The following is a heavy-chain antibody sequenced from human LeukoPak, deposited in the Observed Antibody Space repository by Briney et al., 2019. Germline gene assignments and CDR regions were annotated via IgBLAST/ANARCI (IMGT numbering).Heavy chain of an antibody. J-gene: IGHJ4*02. D-gene: IGHD3-10*01. CDR3: ARDSDYHGSGSPFDH. V-gene: IGHV4-59*01. CDR2: IYYSGST. Sequence: SETLSLTXTVSGGSISSYYWSWIRQPPGKGVEWIGYIYYSGSTNYNPSLKSRVTISLDASKNQFSLKLSSVTAADTAVYYCARDSDYHGSGSPFDHWGQGSLVTVSS. CDR1: GGSISSYY.